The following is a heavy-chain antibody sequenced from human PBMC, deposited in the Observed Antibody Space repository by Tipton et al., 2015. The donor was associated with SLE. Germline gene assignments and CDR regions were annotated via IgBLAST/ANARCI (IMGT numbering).Heavy chain of an antibody. J-gene: IGHJ4*02. CDR3: ARRVRVAAAGTPFDY. CDR1: GGSISSYY. Sequence: TLSLTCTVSGGSISSYYWSWIRQPAGMGLEWIGSIYYSGSTYYNPSLKSRVTISVDTSKNQFSLKLSSVTAADTAVYYCARRVRVAAAGTPFDYWGQGTLVTVSS. CDR2: IYYSGST. D-gene: IGHD6-13*01. V-gene: IGHV4-4*07.